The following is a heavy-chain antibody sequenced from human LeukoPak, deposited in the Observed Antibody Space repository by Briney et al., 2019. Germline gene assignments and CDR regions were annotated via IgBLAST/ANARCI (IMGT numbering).Heavy chain of an antibody. V-gene: IGHV4-59*10. Sequence: SETLSLTCAVYGGSFSGYYWSWIRQPAGKGLEWIGRIYTSASTNYNPSLKSRVTMSVDTSKNQFSLKLSSVTAADTAVYYCARAGGSYPLFDYWGQGTLVTVSS. CDR3: ARAGGSYPLFDY. J-gene: IGHJ4*02. CDR2: IYTSAST. D-gene: IGHD1-26*01. CDR1: GGSFSGYY.